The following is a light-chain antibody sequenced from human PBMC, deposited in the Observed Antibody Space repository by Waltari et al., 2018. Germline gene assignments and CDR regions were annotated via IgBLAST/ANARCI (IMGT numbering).Light chain of an antibody. CDR2: INSDGSH. CDR3: QTGGHGSWV. J-gene: IGLJ3*02. V-gene: IGLV4-69*01. CDR1: SGYSSNI. Sequence: QLVLTQSPSASASLGASVKLTCTLSSGYSSNIVAWHQQQPGKGPRYLMKINSDGSHNKGDEIPDRFSGSSSGAERYLTISSVQPEDEADYYCQTGGHGSWVFGGGTTLTVL.